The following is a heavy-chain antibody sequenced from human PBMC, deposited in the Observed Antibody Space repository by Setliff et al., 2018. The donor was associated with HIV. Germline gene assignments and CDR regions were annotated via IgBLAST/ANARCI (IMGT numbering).Heavy chain of an antibody. D-gene: IGHD3-16*01. V-gene: IGHV4-4*02. CDR2: IDHGGST. CDR3: ARGTLYYDYVWGTPFPFDY. CDR1: GGSIRSSDW. J-gene: IGHJ4*02. Sequence: SETLSLTCAVFGGSIRSSDWWTWVRQPPGKGLEWIGEIDHGGSTTYNPSLQSRVTISVDTSKNQFSLKLTSVTAADTAVYYCARGTLYYDYVWGTPFPFDYWGQGTLVTVSS.